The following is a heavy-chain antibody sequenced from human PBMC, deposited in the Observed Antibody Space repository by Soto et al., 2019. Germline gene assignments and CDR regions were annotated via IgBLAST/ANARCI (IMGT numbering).Heavy chain of an antibody. CDR1: GFTFSSYS. J-gene: IGHJ4*02. CDR3: ARGLMHRDYGAYGGGY. Sequence: EVQLVESGGGLVKPGGSLRLSCAASGFTFSSYSMNWVRQAPGKGLEWVSSISSSSSYIYYADSVKGRFTISRDNAKNSLYLQMNSLRAEDTAVYYCARGLMHRDYGAYGGGYWGQGTLVTVSS. V-gene: IGHV3-21*01. CDR2: ISSSSSYI. D-gene: IGHD4-17*01.